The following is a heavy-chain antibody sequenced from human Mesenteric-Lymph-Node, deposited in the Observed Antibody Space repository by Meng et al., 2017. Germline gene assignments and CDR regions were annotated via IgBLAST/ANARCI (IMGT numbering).Heavy chain of an antibody. D-gene: IGHD2-21*02. J-gene: IGHJ2*01. CDR1: GFTFGSYA. CDR2: ISGNGAGT. V-gene: IGHV3-23*01. CDR3: AKRVVVTASSHWYFDL. Sequence: EVQLLESGGGLVQPGGSLRLACAASGFTFGSYAMSWVRQAQGKGLEWLSGISGNGAGTYYADSMKGRFTISRDNSMNTLYLEMNSLRAEDTAIYYCAKRVVVTASSHWYFDLWGRGTLVTVSS.